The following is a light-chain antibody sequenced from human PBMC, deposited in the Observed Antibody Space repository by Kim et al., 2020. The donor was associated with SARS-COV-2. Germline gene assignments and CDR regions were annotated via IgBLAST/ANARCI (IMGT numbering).Light chain of an antibody. V-gene: IGKV1-5*03. CDR2: KAS. J-gene: IGKJ2*01. CDR3: QQYDSHPYT. CDR1: QRVSSW. Sequence: DIQITQSPSTLSESVGDRVTITCRASQRVSSWLAWYQQKQGKAPKLLIYKASTLEGGVPSRFSGRGSGTEFTLTINSLQPDDFATYSCQQYDSHPYTFGQGTKLEI.